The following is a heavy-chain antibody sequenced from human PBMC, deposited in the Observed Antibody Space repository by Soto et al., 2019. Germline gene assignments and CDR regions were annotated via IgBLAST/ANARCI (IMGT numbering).Heavy chain of an antibody. CDR3: VRGGGGGLFEH. CDR2: ISPKSTYR. V-gene: IGHV3-11*06. Sequence: GGSLRLSCPTSGFPFSDYYMSWIRQAPGKGLEWLSHISPKSTYRNYADSVKGRFTISRDNTKSSLFLQMNSLGVEDTAVYYCVRGGGGGLFEHWGQGFLVTVYS. CDR1: GFPFSDYY. J-gene: IGHJ4*02. D-gene: IGHD2-21*01.